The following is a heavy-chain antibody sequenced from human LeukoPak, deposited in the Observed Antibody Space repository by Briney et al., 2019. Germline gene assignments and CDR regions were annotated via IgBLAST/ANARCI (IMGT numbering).Heavy chain of an antibody. Sequence: SETLSLTCTVSGDSISRDYWSWIRQPPGKGLEWIGYVYYSGSTNYNPSLKSRVTISVDTSKTQFSLKLSSVTAADTAVYYCARAMIPYYFEYWGQGTLVTVSS. J-gene: IGHJ4*02. CDR3: ARAMIPYYFEY. D-gene: IGHD3-22*01. V-gene: IGHV4-59*01. CDR2: VYYSGST. CDR1: GDSISRDY.